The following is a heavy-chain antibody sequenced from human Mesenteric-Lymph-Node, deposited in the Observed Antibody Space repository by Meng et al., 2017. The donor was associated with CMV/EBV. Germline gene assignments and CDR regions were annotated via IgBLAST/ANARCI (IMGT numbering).Heavy chain of an antibody. CDR1: GFTFSSYA. CDR2: ISYDGSNK. V-gene: IGHV3-30*04. CDR3: ARDKYSSSWQTINWFDP. D-gene: IGHD6-13*01. J-gene: IGHJ5*02. Sequence: GGSLRLSCAASGFTFSSYAMHWVRQAPGKGLEWVAVISYDGSNKYYADSVKGRFTISRDNSKNTLYLQMNSLRAEDTAVYYCARDKYSSSWQTINWFDPWGQGTLVTVSS.